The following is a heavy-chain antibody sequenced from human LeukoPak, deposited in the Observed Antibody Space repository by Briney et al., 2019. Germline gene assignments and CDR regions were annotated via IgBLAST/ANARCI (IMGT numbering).Heavy chain of an antibody. V-gene: IGHV3-53*01. CDR3: ARINSGRHLGDAFDI. Sequence: GGSLRLSCAATGLSVSSNFMSWVRQAPGKGLEWVSVIYGGGSTYYADSVKGRFTISRDNAKNSLYLQMNSLRAEDTAVYYCARINSGRHLGDAFDIWGQGTTVTVSS. CDR2: IYGGGST. J-gene: IGHJ3*02. CDR1: GLSVSSNF. D-gene: IGHD1-26*01.